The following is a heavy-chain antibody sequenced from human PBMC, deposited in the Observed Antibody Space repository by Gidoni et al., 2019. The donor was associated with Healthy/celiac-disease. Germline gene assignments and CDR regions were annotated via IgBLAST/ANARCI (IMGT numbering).Heavy chain of an antibody. J-gene: IGHJ4*02. Sequence: QVQLVQSGAEVTKPGASVKVSCKASGYTFTSYGISWVRQAPGQGLEWMGWISAYNGNTNYAQKLQGRVTMTTDTSTSTAYMELRSLRSDDTAVYYCARDVEVTMVRGVMALSWGQGTLVTVSS. CDR3: ARDVEVTMVRGVMALS. V-gene: IGHV1-18*01. CDR2: ISAYNGNT. CDR1: GYTFTSYG. D-gene: IGHD3-10*01.